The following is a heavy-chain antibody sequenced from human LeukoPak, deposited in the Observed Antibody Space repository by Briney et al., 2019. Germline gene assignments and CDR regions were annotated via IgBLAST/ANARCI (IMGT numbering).Heavy chain of an antibody. V-gene: IGHV1-2*02. D-gene: IGHD2-2*01. CDR1: GYTFTGYY. Sequence: ASVKVSCKASGYTFTGYYMHWVRQAPGQGLEWMGWINPNSGGTNYAQKFQGRVTMTRDTSISTAYMELSRLRSDDTAVYYCARFLYYCSSTSCYSENWFDPWGQGTLVAVSS. CDR2: INPNSGGT. CDR3: ARFLYYCSSTSCYSENWFDP. J-gene: IGHJ5*02.